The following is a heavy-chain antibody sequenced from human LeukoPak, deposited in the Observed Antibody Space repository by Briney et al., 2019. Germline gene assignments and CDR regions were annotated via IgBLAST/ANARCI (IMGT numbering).Heavy chain of an antibody. CDR1: GYSFTSYW. CDR3: ARWGDGYNSNSPFDP. D-gene: IGHD5-24*01. Sequence: GESLKISCKGSGYSFTSYWIGWVRQMPGKGLEWMGIIYPGDSDTRYSPSFQGQVTISADKSISTAYLQWSSLRASDTAMYYCARWGDGYNSNSPFDPWGQGTLVTVSS. J-gene: IGHJ5*02. CDR2: IYPGDSDT. V-gene: IGHV5-51*01.